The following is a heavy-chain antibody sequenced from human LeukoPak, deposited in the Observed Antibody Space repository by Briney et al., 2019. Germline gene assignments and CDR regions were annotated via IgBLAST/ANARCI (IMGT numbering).Heavy chain of an antibody. CDR2: ISSTSSYI. D-gene: IGHD6-13*01. CDR3: ARGGVGYSSSWDFDY. CDR1: GFTFDDYG. J-gene: IGHJ4*02. Sequence: GGSLRLSCAASGFTFDDYGMSWVRQAPGKGLEWVSSISSTSSYIYYADSVKGRFTISRDNAKNSLSLQMNSLRAEDTAVYYCARGGVGYSSSWDFDYWGQGTLVTVSS. V-gene: IGHV3-21*01.